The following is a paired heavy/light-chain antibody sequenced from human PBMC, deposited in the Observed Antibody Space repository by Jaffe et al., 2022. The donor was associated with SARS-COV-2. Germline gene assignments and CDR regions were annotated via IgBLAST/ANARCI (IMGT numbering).Heavy chain of an antibody. J-gene: IGHJ6*02. Sequence: QVQLVQSGAEVKKPGSSVKVSCKASGGTFSSYTISWVRQAPGQGLEWMGRIIPILGIANYAQKFQGRVTITADKSTSTAYMELSSLRSEDTAVYYCASSGYCSGGSCYDYYYYGMDVWGQGTTVTVSS. CDR1: GGTFSSYT. CDR3: ASSGYCSGGSCYDYYYYGMDV. V-gene: IGHV1-69*02. CDR2: IIPILGIA. D-gene: IGHD2-15*01.
Light chain of an antibody. Sequence: DVVMTQSPLSLPVTLGQPASISCRSSQSLVYSDGNTYLNWFQQRPGQSPRRLIYKVSNRDSGVPDRFSGSGSGTDFTLKISRVEAEDVGVYYCMQGTHWPPTYTFGQGTKLEIK. CDR2: KVS. CDR1: QSLVYSDGNTY. V-gene: IGKV2-30*01. J-gene: IGKJ2*01. CDR3: MQGTHWPPTYT.